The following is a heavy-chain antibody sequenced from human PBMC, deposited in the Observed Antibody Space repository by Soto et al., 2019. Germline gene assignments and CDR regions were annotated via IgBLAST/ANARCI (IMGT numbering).Heavy chain of an antibody. Sequence: SETLSLTCSVSSGSLSSHFWAWIRQSPGKGLEWLGYIFYTGINNYNPSLQSRVTISVDTSKEQFSLRLNSVTDADTAVYYCARGGYDFSGVNFDDGFDFWGQGIPVT. CDR3: ARGGYDFSGVNFDDGFDF. J-gene: IGHJ3*01. V-gene: IGHV4-59*11. CDR1: SGSLSSHF. D-gene: IGHD3-22*01. CDR2: IFYTGIN.